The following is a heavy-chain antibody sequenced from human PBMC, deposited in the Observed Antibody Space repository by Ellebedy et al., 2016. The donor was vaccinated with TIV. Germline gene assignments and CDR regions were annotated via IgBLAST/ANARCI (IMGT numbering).Heavy chain of an antibody. J-gene: IGHJ4*02. V-gene: IGHV3-23*01. Sequence: GGSLRLXXAASGFTFSSYAMSWVRQAPGKGLEWVSAISGSGGSTYYADSVKGRFTISRDNSKNTLYLQMNSLRAEDTAVYYCVSGSYKRGIDYWGQGTLVTVSS. D-gene: IGHD1-26*01. CDR3: VSGSYKRGIDY. CDR1: GFTFSSYA. CDR2: ISGSGGST.